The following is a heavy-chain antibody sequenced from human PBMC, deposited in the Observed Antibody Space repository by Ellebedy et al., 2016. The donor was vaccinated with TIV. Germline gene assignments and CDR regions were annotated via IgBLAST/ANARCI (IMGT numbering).Heavy chain of an antibody. D-gene: IGHD3-3*01. J-gene: IGHJ6*02. CDR2: IIPILAIA. CDR3: ARDAIQLLEWVYKYGMDV. V-gene: IGHV1-69*04. Sequence: ASVKVSCKASGGTFNNSAISWVRQAPGQGLQWLGRIIPILAIANYAQTFQGRLTITADKPTRTVYMELSSLTSEDTAVYYCARDAIQLLEWVYKYGMDVWGQGTTVTVSS. CDR1: GGTFNNSA.